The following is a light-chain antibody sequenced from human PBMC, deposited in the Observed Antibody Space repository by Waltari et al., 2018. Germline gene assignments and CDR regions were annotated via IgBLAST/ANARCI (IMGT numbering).Light chain of an antibody. CDR1: NSNIGAGSA. Sequence: QSVLTQPPSASGAPGQRVAISCTGSNSNIGAGSAGPWYHQLPGTAPRLLTYGNSNRPSGVPDRFSGSKSGTSASLAITGLQAEDEAEYYCQSYDSSLSIWVFGGGTELTVL. CDR3: QSYDSSLSIWV. J-gene: IGLJ3*02. CDR2: GNS. V-gene: IGLV1-40*01.